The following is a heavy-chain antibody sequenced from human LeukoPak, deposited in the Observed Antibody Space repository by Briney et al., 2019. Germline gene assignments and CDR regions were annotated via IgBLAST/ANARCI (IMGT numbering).Heavy chain of an antibody. V-gene: IGHV4-34*01. J-gene: IGHJ4*02. CDR3: ARVGWRYYGSGSYHPLGY. D-gene: IGHD3-10*01. Sequence: SETLSLTCAVYGGSFSGYYWSWIRQPPGKGLEWIGEINHSGSTNYNPSLKSRVTISVDTSKNQFSLKLSSVTAADTAVYYCARVGWRYYGSGSYHPLGYWGQGTLVTVSS. CDR2: INHSGST. CDR1: GGSFSGYY.